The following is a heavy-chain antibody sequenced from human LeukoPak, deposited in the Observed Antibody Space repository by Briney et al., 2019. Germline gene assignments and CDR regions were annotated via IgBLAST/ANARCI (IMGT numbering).Heavy chain of an antibody. D-gene: IGHD6-13*01. CDR2: SGTDGDT. V-gene: IGHV3-23*01. J-gene: IGHJ4*02. CDR1: GFSFSSTA. Sequence: GGSLRLSCAASGFSFSSTAMNWVRQAPGKGLEWVSASGTDGDTYYADSVQGRFTISRDNSRNTLYLQMTSLRADDTAVYYCAKKTPGTYPFDYGGQGTLVTASP. CDR3: AKKTPGTYPFDY.